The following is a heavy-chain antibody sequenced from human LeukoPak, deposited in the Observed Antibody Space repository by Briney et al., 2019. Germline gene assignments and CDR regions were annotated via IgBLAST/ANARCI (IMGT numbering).Heavy chain of an antibody. J-gene: IGHJ4*02. Sequence: GGSLRLSCAASGFIVSANYMSWVRQAPGKGLEWVSVFYSGGHTKHRDGTTYYADSVKGRFTISGDKSANTVYLQMNSLRVDDTAVYYCAHSYDFGSSGYHRPPAFWGRGTLVTVSS. V-gene: IGHV3-53*05. CDR1: GFIVSANY. D-gene: IGHD3-22*01. CDR2: FYSGGHTKHRDGTT. CDR3: AHSYDFGSSGYHRPPAF.